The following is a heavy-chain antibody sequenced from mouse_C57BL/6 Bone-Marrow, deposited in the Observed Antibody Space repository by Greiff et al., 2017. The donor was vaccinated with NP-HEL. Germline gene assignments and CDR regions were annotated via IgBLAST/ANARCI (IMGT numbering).Heavy chain of an antibody. D-gene: IGHD2-4*01. J-gene: IGHJ3*01. CDR2: IYPGSGNT. CDR1: GYTFTDYY. Sequence: QVQLKQSGAELVRPGASVKLSCKASGYTFTDYYINWVKQRPGQGLEWIARIYPGSGNTYYNEKFKGKATLTAEKSSSTAYMQLSSLTSEDSAVYFCAREGLRGAWFAYWGQGTLVTVSA. V-gene: IGHV1-76*01. CDR3: AREGLRGAWFAY.